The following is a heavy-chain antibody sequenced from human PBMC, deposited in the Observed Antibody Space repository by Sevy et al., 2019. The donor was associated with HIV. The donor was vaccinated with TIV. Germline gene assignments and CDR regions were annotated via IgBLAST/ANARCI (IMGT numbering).Heavy chain of an antibody. CDR2: ISYSGNT. J-gene: IGHJ6*02. Sequence: SETLSLTCTVSGGSVTSGNYYWTWIRQPPGKGLEWIGYISYSGNTKYNPSLKSRDIISVDTSKSGCSLTLSSVTAADTAVYYCARVRETIYYFGMDVWGQGTTVTVSS. V-gene: IGHV4-61*01. CDR3: ARVRETIYYFGMDV. CDR1: GGSVTSGNYY.